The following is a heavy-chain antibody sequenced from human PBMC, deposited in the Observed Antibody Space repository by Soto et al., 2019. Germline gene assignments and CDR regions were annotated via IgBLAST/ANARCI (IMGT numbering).Heavy chain of an antibody. Sequence: SETLSLTCTVSGGSISSGGYYWSWIRQHPGKGLEWIGYIYYSGSTYYNPSLKSRVTISVDTSKNQFSLKLSSVTAADTAVYYCARDRPDIVVVPAAMRARDYYYHMDVWGKGTTVTVS. D-gene: IGHD2-2*01. V-gene: IGHV4-31*03. J-gene: IGHJ6*03. CDR3: ARDRPDIVVVPAAMRARDYYYHMDV. CDR1: GGSISSGGYY. CDR2: IYYSGST.